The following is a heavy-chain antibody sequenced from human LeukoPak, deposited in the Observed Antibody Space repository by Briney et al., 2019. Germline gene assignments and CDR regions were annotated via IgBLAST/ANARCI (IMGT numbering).Heavy chain of an antibody. J-gene: IGHJ5*02. CDR3: ARDPELEYWFDP. CDR2: IIPILGIA. Sequence: ASVKVSCKASGGTFSSYTISWVRQAPGQGLEWMGRIIPILGIANYAQKFQGRVTIAADESTSTAYMELSSLRSEDTAVYYCARDPELEYWFDPWGQGTLVTVSS. CDR1: GGTFSSYT. D-gene: IGHD1-1*01. V-gene: IGHV1-69*04.